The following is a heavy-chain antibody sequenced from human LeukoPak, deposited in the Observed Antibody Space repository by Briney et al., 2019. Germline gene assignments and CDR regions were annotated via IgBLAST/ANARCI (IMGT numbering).Heavy chain of an antibody. D-gene: IGHD2-2*01. CDR2: INPNSGGT. Sequence: GASVKVSCKASGYTFTGYYMHWVRQAPGQGLEWMGWINPNSGGTNYAQKFQGRVTMTRDTSISTAYMELSRLRSDDTAVYYCARSSSCTSTSCYGAFDYWGQGTLVTVSS. CDR1: GYTFTGYY. V-gene: IGHV1-2*02. J-gene: IGHJ4*02. CDR3: ARSSSCTSTSCYGAFDY.